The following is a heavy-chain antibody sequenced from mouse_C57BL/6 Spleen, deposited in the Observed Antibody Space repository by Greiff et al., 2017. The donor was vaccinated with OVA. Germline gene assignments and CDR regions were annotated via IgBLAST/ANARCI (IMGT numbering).Heavy chain of an antibody. CDR2: ISSGGDYI. CDR1: GFTFSSYA. J-gene: IGHJ4*01. CDR3: TRARNGYDGDAMDY. Sequence: EVQVVESGEGLVKPGGSLKLSCAASGFTFSSYAMSWVRQTPEKRLEWVAYISSGGDYIYYAATVKGRFTISRDNARNTLYLQMSSLKSEDTAMYYCTRARNGYDGDAMDYWGQGTSVTVSS. D-gene: IGHD2-2*01. V-gene: IGHV5-9-1*02.